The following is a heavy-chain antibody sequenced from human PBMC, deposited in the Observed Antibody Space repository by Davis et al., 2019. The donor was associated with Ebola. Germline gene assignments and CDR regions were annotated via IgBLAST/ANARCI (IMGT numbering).Heavy chain of an antibody. CDR3: ARDQGIVPAAHLFYYYGMDV. Sequence: GESLKISCAASGFTFSSYWMSWVRQAPGKGLEWVANIKQDGSEKYYADSVKGRFTISRDNSKNTLYLQMNSLRAEDTAVYYCARDQGIVPAAHLFYYYGMDVWGQGTTVTVSS. J-gene: IGHJ6*02. V-gene: IGHV3-7*01. D-gene: IGHD2-2*01. CDR2: IKQDGSEK. CDR1: GFTFSSYW.